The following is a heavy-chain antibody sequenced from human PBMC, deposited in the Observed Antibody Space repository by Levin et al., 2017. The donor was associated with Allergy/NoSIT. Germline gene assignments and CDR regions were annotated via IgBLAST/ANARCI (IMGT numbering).Heavy chain of an antibody. CDR2: ISSSSSYI. V-gene: IGHV3-21*01. CDR1: GFTFSSYS. D-gene: IGHD4-23*01. Sequence: GESLKISCAASGFTFSSYSMNWVRQAPGKGLEWVSSISSSSSYIYYADSVKGRFTISRDNAKNSLYLQMNSLRAEDTAVYYCARDAVATAPYYFDYWGQGTLVTVSS. CDR3: ARDAVATAPYYFDY. J-gene: IGHJ4*02.